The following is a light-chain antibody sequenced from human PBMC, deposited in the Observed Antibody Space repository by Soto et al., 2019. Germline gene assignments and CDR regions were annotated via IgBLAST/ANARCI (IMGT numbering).Light chain of an antibody. V-gene: IGKV3-15*01. J-gene: IGKJ2*01. CDR3: QQYNNWPYT. CDR1: QSVSSN. Sequence: EIVMTQSPATLSVSPGERAALSCRASQSVSSNFAWYQQKPGQAPWLLIYGASTRATGIPARFSGSGSGTEFTLTISSLQSEDFAVYYCQQYNNWPYTFGKGTKLEIK. CDR2: GAS.